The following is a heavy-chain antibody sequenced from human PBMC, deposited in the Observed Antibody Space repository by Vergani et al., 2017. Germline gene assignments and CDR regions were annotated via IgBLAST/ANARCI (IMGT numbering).Heavy chain of an antibody. CDR2: IYYSGST. CDR3: ARSAEWDDSSGYSGSFDI. CDR1: GGSLSSYY. J-gene: IGHJ3*02. V-gene: IGHV4-59*01. D-gene: IGHD3-22*01. Sequence: QVQLQESGPGLVKPSETLSLTCTVSGGSLSSYYWSWIRQTPGKGLEWIGYIYYSGSTNDNPSLKSRVTISVDTSKNQSSLKLSSVTAADTAVYYCARSAEWDDSSGYSGSFDIWGQGTMVTVSS.